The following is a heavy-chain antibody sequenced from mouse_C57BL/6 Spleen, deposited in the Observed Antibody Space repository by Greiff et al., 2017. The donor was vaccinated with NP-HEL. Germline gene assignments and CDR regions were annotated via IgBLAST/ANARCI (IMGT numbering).Heavy chain of an antibody. V-gene: IGHV1-26*01. CDR1: GYTFTDYY. CDR3: ARGEAYYSNFLYAMDY. J-gene: IGHJ4*01. CDR2: INPNNGGT. Sequence: EVQLQQSGPELGKPGASVKISCKASGYTFTDYYMNWVKQSHGKSLEWIGDINPNNGGTSYNQKFKGKATLTVDKSSSTAYMELRSLTSEDSAVYYCARGEAYYSNFLYAMDYWGQGTSVTVSS. D-gene: IGHD2-5*01.